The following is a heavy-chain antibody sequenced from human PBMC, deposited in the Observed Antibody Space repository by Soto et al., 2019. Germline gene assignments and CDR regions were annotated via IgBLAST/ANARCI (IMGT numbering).Heavy chain of an antibody. CDR2: TYYRSKWSN. CDR1: GDSVSRNNAA. Sequence: SQTLSLTCAISGDSVSRNNAAWNWIRPSPSRGLEWLGRTYYRSKWSNDYALSVKGRITINPDTSKNQFSLQLNSVTLEDTAVNYCVRDGPLYYFDYWGQGMLVTVSS. CDR3: VRDGPLYYFDY. V-gene: IGHV6-1*01. J-gene: IGHJ4*02.